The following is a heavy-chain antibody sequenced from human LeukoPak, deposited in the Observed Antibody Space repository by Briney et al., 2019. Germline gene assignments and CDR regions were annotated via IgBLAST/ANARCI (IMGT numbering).Heavy chain of an antibody. J-gene: IGHJ4*02. CDR3: ARGKSDFWSSYLCFYF. D-gene: IGHD3-3*01. V-gene: IGHV4-34*01. CDR2: INHSGST. CDR1: GGSFSGYY. Sequence: SETLSLTCAVSGGSFSGYYWSWIRQPPGKGLEWIGEINHSGSTNYNPSLKSRVTISVDTSKNQFSLKLSSVTAADTAVYYCARGKSDFWSSYLCFYFWGQGTLVTVSS.